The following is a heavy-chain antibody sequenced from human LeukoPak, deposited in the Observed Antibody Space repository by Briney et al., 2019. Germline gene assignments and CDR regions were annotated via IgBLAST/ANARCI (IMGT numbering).Heavy chain of an antibody. CDR2: FDPEDGET. CDR1: GYTLTELS. J-gene: IGHJ4*02. V-gene: IGHV1-24*01. CDR3: ATLYFVVVTAIRHPPHFDY. Sequence: ASVKVSCKVSGYTLTELSMHWVRQAPGKGLEWMGGFDPEDGETIYAQKFQGRVTMTEDTSTDAAYMELSSLRSEDTAVYYCATLYFVVVTAIRHPPHFDYWGQGTLVTVSS. D-gene: IGHD2-21*02.